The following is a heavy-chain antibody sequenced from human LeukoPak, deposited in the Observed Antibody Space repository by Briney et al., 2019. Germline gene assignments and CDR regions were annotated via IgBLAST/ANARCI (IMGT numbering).Heavy chain of an antibody. CDR1: GGSIGGHY. CDR3: ARAPSGYSGFESKTSFDF. V-gene: IGHV4-59*11. Sequence: SDTLSLTCTVSGGSIGGHYGTWIRQPPGKGLEWIGYIYYTGSANYHPSFKSRVTMSVDTSKNQFSLRLNSVTAADTAVYFCARAPSGYSGFESKTSFDFWGQGTLVTVSS. CDR2: IYYTGSA. D-gene: IGHD5-12*01. J-gene: IGHJ4*02.